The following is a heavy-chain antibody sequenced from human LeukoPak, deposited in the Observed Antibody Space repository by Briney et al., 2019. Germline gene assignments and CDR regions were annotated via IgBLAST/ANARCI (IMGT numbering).Heavy chain of an antibody. V-gene: IGHV3-23*01. Sequence: PGGPLRLSCAASGFTFSSYAMSWVRQAPGKGLEWVSAISGSGGSTYYADSVKGRFTISRDTSRSTLYLQMNSLRAEDAAVYYCAKAPVTSCRGAFCYPFDYWGQGTLVTVSS. CDR1: GFTFSSYA. D-gene: IGHD2-15*01. CDR2: ISGSGGST. CDR3: AKAPVTSCRGAFCYPFDY. J-gene: IGHJ4*02.